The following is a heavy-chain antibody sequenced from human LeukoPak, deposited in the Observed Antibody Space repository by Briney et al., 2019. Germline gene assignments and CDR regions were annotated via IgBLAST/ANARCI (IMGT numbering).Heavy chain of an antibody. D-gene: IGHD5-12*01. J-gene: IGHJ3*02. CDR2: IYYSGST. V-gene: IGHV4-59*08. CDR1: GGSISSYY. Sequence: SETLSLTCTVSGGSISSYYWSWIRQPPGKGLEGIGYIYYSGSTNYNPSPKGRVTISVDTSKNQFSLKLSSVTAADTAVYYCARRPDSGYDPRNDDAFDIWGQGTMVTVSS. CDR3: ARRPDSGYDPRNDDAFDI.